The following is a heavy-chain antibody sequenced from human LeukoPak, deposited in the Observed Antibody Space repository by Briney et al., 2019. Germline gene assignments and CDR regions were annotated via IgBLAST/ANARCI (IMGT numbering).Heavy chain of an antibody. J-gene: IGHJ6*02. CDR3: ARADTAMAPRGMDV. D-gene: IGHD5-18*01. CDR2: IYTSGST. CDR1: GGSISSYY. V-gene: IGHV4-4*07. Sequence: PSETLSLTCTVSGGSISSYYWGWIRQPAGKGLEWIGRIYTSGSTNYNPSLKSRVTMSVDTSKNQFSLKLSSVTAADTAVYYCARADTAMAPRGMDVWGQGTTVTVSS.